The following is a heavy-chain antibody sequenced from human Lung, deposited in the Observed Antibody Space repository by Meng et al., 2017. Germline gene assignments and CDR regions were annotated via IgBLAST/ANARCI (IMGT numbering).Heavy chain of an antibody. J-gene: IGHJ4*02. CDR3: ARGPTTMAHDFDY. Sequence: VPRQQWGEGLLKPSEPLSLTCVVSGWSFSDSYWSWIRQPPGKGLEWIGEINHSGSTNYNPSLESRATISVDTSQNNLSLKLSSVTAADSAVYYCARGPTTMAHDFDYWGQGTLVTVSS. CDR1: GWSFSDSY. V-gene: IGHV4-34*01. CDR2: INHSGST. D-gene: IGHD4-11*01.